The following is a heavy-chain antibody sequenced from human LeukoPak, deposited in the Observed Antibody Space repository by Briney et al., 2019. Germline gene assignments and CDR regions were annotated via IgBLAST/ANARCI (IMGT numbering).Heavy chain of an antibody. V-gene: IGHV3-9*01. CDR1: GFTFDDYA. D-gene: IGHD6-19*01. Sequence: GGSLRLSCAVSGFTFDDYAMHWVRQAPGKGLEWVSGITWNSGSIGYADSVKGRFTISRDNAKNSLYLQMNSLRAEDTALYYCAKGGGLDEAYDYWGQGTLVTVSS. CDR2: ITWNSGSI. CDR3: AKGGGLDEAYDY. J-gene: IGHJ4*02.